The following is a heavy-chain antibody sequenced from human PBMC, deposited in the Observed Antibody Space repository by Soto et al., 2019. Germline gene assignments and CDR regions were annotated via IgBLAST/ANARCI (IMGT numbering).Heavy chain of an antibody. J-gene: IGHJ4*02. Sequence: QAQLVESGGGVVKPGTSLRLSCAASGFTISTHGMHWVRQAPGKGLEWLANIWYDGSNKFYAESVKGRFSISKDNSKNTLYLQMSSLRAEDTAVYYCAAATTWSCHCPYGGQGTQVTVSS. CDR3: AAATTWSCHCPY. CDR2: IWYDGSNK. V-gene: IGHV3-33*03. D-gene: IGHD2-15*01. CDR1: GFTISTHG.